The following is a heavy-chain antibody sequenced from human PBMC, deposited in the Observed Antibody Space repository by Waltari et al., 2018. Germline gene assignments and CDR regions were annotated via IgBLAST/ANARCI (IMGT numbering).Heavy chain of an antibody. V-gene: IGHV4-34*01. CDR1: GGSFSGYY. CDR2: IYHSGST. J-gene: IGHJ5*02. CDR3: ARTQLDSNWFDP. D-gene: IGHD2-2*03. Sequence: QVQLQQWGAGLLKPSETLSLTCAVYGGSFSGYYWSWIRQPPGKGLEWIGSIYHSGSTYYNPSLKSRVTISVDTSKNQFSLKLSSVTAADTAVYYCARTQLDSNWFDPWGQGTLVTVSS.